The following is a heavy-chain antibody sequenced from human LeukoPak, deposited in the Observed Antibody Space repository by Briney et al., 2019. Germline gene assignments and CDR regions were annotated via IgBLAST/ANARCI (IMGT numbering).Heavy chain of an antibody. J-gene: IGHJ3*02. CDR3: AREIAAAAFDAFDI. Sequence: GGSLRLSCAASGFTFSSYWMSWVRQAPGKGLEWVANIKQDGSEKYYVDSVKGRFTISRDNAKNSLYLQMNSLRAEDTAVYYCAREIAAAAFDAFDIWGQGTMVTVSS. CDR2: IKQDGSEK. V-gene: IGHV3-7*01. D-gene: IGHD6-13*01. CDR1: GFTFSSYW.